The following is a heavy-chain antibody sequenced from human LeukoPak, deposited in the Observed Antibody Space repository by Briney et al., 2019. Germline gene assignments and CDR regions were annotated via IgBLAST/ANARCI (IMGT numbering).Heavy chain of an antibody. J-gene: IGHJ4*02. CDR1: GFTFANTW. V-gene: IGHV3-74*01. CDR2: INHDGSST. CDR3: VIGGTYGSGS. Sequence: QPGGSLRLSCAASGFTFANTWMHWVRQAPGKGLVWVSLINHDGSSTNYADSVKGRFTISRDNAKDTLYLQMNSLRAEDTAVYYCVIGGTYGSGSWGQGTLVTVSS. D-gene: IGHD3-10*01.